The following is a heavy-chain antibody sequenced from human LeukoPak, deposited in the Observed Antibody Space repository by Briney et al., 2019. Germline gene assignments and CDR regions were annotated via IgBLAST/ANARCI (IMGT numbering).Heavy chain of an antibody. CDR2: ISSSGRST. CDR1: GFTFSSYA. V-gene: IGHV3-23*01. D-gene: IGHD6-6*01. CDR3: AKGVTSSLGWYFNL. Sequence: GGSLGLSCAASGFTFSSYAMSWVRQAPGKGLEWVSAISSSGRSTYYADSVKGRFTISRDNSKNTLSLQMNGLRAEDTAVYYCAKGVTSSLGWYFNLWGRGTLVAVSS. J-gene: IGHJ2*01.